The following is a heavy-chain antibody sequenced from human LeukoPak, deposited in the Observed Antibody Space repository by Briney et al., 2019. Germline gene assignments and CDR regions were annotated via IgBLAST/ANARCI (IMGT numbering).Heavy chain of an antibody. V-gene: IGHV4-59*08. CDR1: GGSIRGYY. D-gene: IGHD3-10*01. Sequence: SETLSLTCTVSGGSIRGYYWSWIRQPPGKRLEWIAYIYNSVTTNYNPSLKSRLTISVDTSENQISLKLSSVTAADTAVYYCARHGPADSRSYPLDYWGQGTLVTVSS. CDR2: IYNSVTT. J-gene: IGHJ4*02. CDR3: ARHGPADSRSYPLDY.